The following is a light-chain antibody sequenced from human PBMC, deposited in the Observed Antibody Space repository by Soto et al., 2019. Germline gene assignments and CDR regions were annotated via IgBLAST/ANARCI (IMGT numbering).Light chain of an antibody. CDR2: GAS. Sequence: EIVLTQSPGTLSLSPGERATLSCRASQSVSSSYLAWYQQKPGQAPRLLIYGASSRATGIPDRFSGSGSGPDFTLTTSRLEPEDFAVYYCQQYGSSPPWTFGQGTKVEIK. CDR3: QQYGSSPPWT. CDR1: QSVSSSY. V-gene: IGKV3-20*01. J-gene: IGKJ1*01.